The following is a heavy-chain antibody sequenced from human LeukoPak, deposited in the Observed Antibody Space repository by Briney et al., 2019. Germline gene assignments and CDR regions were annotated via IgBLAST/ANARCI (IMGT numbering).Heavy chain of an antibody. V-gene: IGHV4-59*06. Sequence: SETLSLTCTVSGGSISNYYWSWIRQPPGKGLEWIGYIYYSGSTYYNPSLKSRVTISVDTSKNQFSLKLSSVTAADTAVYYCARSGQLALFDYWGQGTLVTVSS. J-gene: IGHJ4*02. CDR3: ARSGQLALFDY. D-gene: IGHD6-13*01. CDR2: IYYSGST. CDR1: GGSISNYY.